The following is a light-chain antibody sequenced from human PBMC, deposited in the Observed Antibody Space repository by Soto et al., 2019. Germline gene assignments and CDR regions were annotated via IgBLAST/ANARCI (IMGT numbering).Light chain of an antibody. CDR3: QHYGGMWA. Sequence: DLQMTQSPSTLSASVGDRVTITCRASQSITNRLAWYQQKPGKAPKVLIYDASTLESGVPSRFSGSGSGTQFILTISSLQPDDFATYGCQHYGGMWAFGQGTKVEIK. J-gene: IGKJ1*01. CDR1: QSITNR. CDR2: DAS. V-gene: IGKV1-5*01.